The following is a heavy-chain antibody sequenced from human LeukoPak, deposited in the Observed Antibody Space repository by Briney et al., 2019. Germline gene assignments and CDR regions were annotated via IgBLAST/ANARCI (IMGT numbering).Heavy chain of an antibody. J-gene: IGHJ4*02. CDR2: ISSSGSTI. CDR3: AKGTYYDFWSGPAPFDY. CDR1: GFTFSSYE. V-gene: IGHV3-48*03. Sequence: PGGSLRLSCAASGFTFSSYEMNWVRQAPGKGLEWVSYISSSGSTIYYADSVKGRFTISRDNSKNTLYLQMNSLRAEDTAVYYCAKGTYYDFWSGPAPFDYWGQGTLVTVSS. D-gene: IGHD3-3*01.